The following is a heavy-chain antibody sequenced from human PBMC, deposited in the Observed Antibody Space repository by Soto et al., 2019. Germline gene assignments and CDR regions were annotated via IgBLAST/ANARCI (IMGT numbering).Heavy chain of an antibody. CDR2: INPSGGST. Sequence: ASVKVSCKASGYTFTSYYMHWVRQAPGQGLERMGIINPSGGSTSYAQKFQGRVTMTRDTSTSTVYMELSSLRSEDTAVYYCARGGITIVRGVIRTSPLGIDVWCQVTTVTMS. CDR1: GYTFTSYY. V-gene: IGHV1-46*01. CDR3: ARGGITIVRGVIRTSPLGIDV. D-gene: IGHD3-10*01. J-gene: IGHJ6*01.